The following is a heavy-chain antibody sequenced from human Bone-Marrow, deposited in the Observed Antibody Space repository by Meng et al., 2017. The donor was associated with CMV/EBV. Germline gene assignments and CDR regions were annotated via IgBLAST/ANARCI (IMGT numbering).Heavy chain of an antibody. CDR3: AKDQGQLWSPYFGY. J-gene: IGHJ4*02. CDR2: TSGTGSYI. CDR1: GFTFSGYS. V-gene: IGHV3-21*01. Sequence: GESLKISCAGSGFTFSGYSMSWVRQTPGKGLKWVSSTSGTGSYIYYADSVKGRFTISRDNSKNTLYLQMNSLRAEDTAVYYCAKDQGQLWSPYFGYWGQGTLVTVSS. D-gene: IGHD5-18*01.